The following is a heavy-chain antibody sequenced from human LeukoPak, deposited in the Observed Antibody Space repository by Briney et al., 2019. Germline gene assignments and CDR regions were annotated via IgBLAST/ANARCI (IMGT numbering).Heavy chain of an antibody. Sequence: PSETLFLTCTVSGGSINTYFWSWIRQPPGKGLEWIGYIYYSGSTNYNPSLKSRVTISVDTSKNQFSLKLSSVTAADTAVYYCARGVTGGWYGDFQHWGQGTLVTVSS. J-gene: IGHJ1*01. D-gene: IGHD6-19*01. CDR1: GGSINTYF. V-gene: IGHV4-59*01. CDR3: ARGVTGGWYGDFQH. CDR2: IYYSGST.